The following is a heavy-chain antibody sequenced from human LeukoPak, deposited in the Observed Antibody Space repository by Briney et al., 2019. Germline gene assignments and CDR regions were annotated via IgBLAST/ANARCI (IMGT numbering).Heavy chain of an antibody. D-gene: IGHD3-3*01. J-gene: IGHJ4*02. Sequence: GGSLRLSCAASGFTFSSYWMNWARQAPGKGLEWVASINHNGNVNYYVDSVKGRFTISRDNAKNSLYLQMNSLRAEDTAVYYCARPLSYDFWSGYFDYWGQGTLVTVSS. CDR3: ARPLSYDFWSGYFDY. V-gene: IGHV3-7*01. CDR1: GFTFSSYW. CDR2: INHNGNVN.